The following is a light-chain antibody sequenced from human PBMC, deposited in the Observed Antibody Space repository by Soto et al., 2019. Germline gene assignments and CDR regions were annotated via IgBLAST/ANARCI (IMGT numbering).Light chain of an antibody. Sequence: DIVMTQSPGTLSLSPGDTATLSCRASQSLGSDLAWYQQKPGQAPRLLIFGASARPTGIPARISGSGSGTEFTLTISSLRSEDFAVYFCRQYYNWPRTFGQGTKVDVK. CDR2: GAS. V-gene: IGKV3-15*01. CDR1: QSLGSD. CDR3: RQYYNWPRT. J-gene: IGKJ1*01.